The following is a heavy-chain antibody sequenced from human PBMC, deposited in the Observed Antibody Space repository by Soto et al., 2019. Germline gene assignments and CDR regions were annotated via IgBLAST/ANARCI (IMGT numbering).Heavy chain of an antibody. V-gene: IGHV1-18*04. Sequence: QDQLVQSGAEVKKPGASVKISCEASGYTFTSHGISWVRQAPGQGLEWLGWISTYNSRTHYAQKVQGRVTMTTDTYKSTAYLDLRSLTFDDTAVYYCARARYCASPSGYKHYYDGMDTWGQGTTVTVSS. CDR2: ISTYNSRT. J-gene: IGHJ6*02. CDR3: ARARYCASPSGYKHYYDGMDT. D-gene: IGHD2-2*02. CDR1: GYTFTSHG.